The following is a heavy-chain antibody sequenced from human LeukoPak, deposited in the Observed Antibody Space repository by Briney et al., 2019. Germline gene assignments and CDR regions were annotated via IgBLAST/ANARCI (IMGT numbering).Heavy chain of an antibody. Sequence: PSETLSLTCTVSGGSISTTSYYWGWIRQPPGKGLECIGNIYYSGSTYYNPSLKSRVTISVDTSKDQFSLKLSSVTAADTAVYYCARDRLVDLLWFGELSNDAFDIWGQGTMVTVSS. V-gene: IGHV4-39*07. CDR3: ARDRLVDLLWFGELSNDAFDI. CDR2: IYYSGST. D-gene: IGHD3-10*01. J-gene: IGHJ3*02. CDR1: GGSISTTSYY.